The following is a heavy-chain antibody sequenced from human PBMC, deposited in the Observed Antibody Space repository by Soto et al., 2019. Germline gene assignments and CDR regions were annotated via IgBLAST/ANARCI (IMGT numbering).Heavy chain of an antibody. D-gene: IGHD6-13*01. J-gene: IGHJ4*02. CDR3: AREPTDSSSWSPLAY. CDR2: IWYDGSNK. CDR1: GFTFSSYG. Sequence: QVQLVESGGGVVQPGRSLRLSCAASGFTFSSYGMHWVRQAPGKGLEWVAVIWYDGSNKYYADSVKGRFTISRDNSKTTLYMQRNSLRAEDTAVYYCAREPTDSSSWSPLAYWGQGTLVTVSS. V-gene: IGHV3-33*01.